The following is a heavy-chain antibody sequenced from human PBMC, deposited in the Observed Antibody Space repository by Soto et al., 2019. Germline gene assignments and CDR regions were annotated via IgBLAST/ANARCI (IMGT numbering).Heavy chain of an antibody. V-gene: IGHV3-13*01. CDR2: IGTAGDT. Sequence: PGGSLRLSCAASGFTFSSYAMSWVRQGTGKGLEWVSGIGTAGDTYYPVSVKGRFTISRENAKNSLYLQMNSLRAGDTAVYYCARGREYPDFWGQGTLVTVSS. CDR1: GFTFSSYA. CDR3: ARGREYPDF. J-gene: IGHJ4*02.